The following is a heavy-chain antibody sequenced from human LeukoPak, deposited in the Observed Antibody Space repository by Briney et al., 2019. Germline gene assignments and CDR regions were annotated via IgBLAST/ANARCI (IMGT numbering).Heavy chain of an antibody. CDR2: ISWNSGSI. V-gene: IGHV3-9*03. CDR1: GFTFDDYA. Sequence: GRSLRLSCAASGFTFDDYAMHWVRQAPGKGLEWVSGISWNSGSIGYADSVKGRFTISRDNAKNSLYLQMNSLRAEDMALYYCAKDIFWSGLGAFDIWGQGTMVTVSS. CDR3: AKDIFWSGLGAFDI. D-gene: IGHD3-3*01. J-gene: IGHJ3*02.